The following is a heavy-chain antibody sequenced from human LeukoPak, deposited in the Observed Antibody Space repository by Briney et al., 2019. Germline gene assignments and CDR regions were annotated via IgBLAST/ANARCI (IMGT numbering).Heavy chain of an antibody. CDR1: GYTFTGYY. J-gene: IGHJ4*02. Sequence: ASVKVSCKASGYTFTGYYMHWMRQAPGHKLEWMGWINAGNGNTKYSRKFQGRVTITGDTSASTVYMELSSLIFEDTAVYYCARDSDSSGWSWVYWGQGTLVTVSS. V-gene: IGHV1-3*01. CDR2: INAGNGNT. CDR3: ARDSDSSGWSWVY. D-gene: IGHD6-19*01.